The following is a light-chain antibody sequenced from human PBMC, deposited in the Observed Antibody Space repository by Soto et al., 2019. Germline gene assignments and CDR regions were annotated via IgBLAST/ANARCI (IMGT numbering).Light chain of an antibody. V-gene: IGLV2-14*01. CDR3: SSDTSSSTPRCV. Sequence: QSALTQPASVSGSPGQSITISCTGTSRDVGGYNYVSWYQKHPGKAPKLMIYDVSNRPSGVSNRFSGSKSGNTASLTISVLQAEDEADYYCSSDTSSSTPRCVFGTGTKLTVL. J-gene: IGLJ1*01. CDR2: DVS. CDR1: SRDVGGYNY.